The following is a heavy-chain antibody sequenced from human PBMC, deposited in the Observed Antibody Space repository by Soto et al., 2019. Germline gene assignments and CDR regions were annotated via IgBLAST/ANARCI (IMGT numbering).Heavy chain of an antibody. J-gene: IGHJ4*02. CDR3: ARDTSPYSSGWHNRHSDY. V-gene: IGHV4-59*12. D-gene: IGHD6-19*01. CDR2: IYYTGST. Sequence: SETLSLTCTVSGDSISSFYWSWIRQSPGKGLEWIGYIYYTGSTYDNPSLKSRVTISVDPSKNQFSLKLSSVTAADTAVYYCARDTSPYSSGWHNRHSDYWGQGTLVTVSS. CDR1: GDSISSFY.